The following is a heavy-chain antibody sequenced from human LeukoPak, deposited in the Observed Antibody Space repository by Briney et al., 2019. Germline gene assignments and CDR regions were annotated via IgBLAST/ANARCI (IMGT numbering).Heavy chain of an antibody. D-gene: IGHD3-22*01. CDR1: GFTFSSYA. CDR3: ARDQYYYYDSSGYYPSFDY. Sequence: GGSLRLSCAASGFTFSSYAMHWVRQAPGKGLEWVAVISYDGSNKYYADSVKGRFTISRDNSKNTLYLQMNSLRAEDTAVYHCARDQYYYYDSSGYYPSFDYWGQGTLVTVSS. CDR2: ISYDGSNK. J-gene: IGHJ4*02. V-gene: IGHV3-30*04.